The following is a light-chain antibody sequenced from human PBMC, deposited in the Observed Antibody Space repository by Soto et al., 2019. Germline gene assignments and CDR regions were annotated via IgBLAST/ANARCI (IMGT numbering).Light chain of an antibody. V-gene: IGKV3-11*01. Sequence: EIVLTQSPATLSLSPGERATLSCRASQSVSSYLAWYQQKPGQAPRLLIYDASNRATGIPARFSGSGSGTDFTLTISSLESEDFAVYYCQQRSNFITFGPGTRLEIK. CDR2: DAS. CDR3: QQRSNFIT. J-gene: IGKJ5*01. CDR1: QSVSSY.